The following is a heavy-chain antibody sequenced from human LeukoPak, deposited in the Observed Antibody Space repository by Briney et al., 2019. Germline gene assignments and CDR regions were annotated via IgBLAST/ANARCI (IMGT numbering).Heavy chain of an antibody. Sequence: GGSLRLSCAASGFTFSGYAMSGVRHAPGKGLEWVSAISGSGSPSHYADSVKGRFTISTDSPKNTLYLQMNSLRDEDTAVYYCAKRNVGTFDYWGQGTLVTVSS. D-gene: IGHD7-27*01. V-gene: IGHV3-23*01. CDR2: ISGSGSPS. CDR1: GFTFSGYA. CDR3: AKRNVGTFDY. J-gene: IGHJ4*02.